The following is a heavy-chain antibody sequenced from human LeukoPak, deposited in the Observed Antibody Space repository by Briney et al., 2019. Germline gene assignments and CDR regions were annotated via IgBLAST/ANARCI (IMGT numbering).Heavy chain of an antibody. J-gene: IGHJ5*02. CDR1: GGSFSGYY. V-gene: IGHV4-34*01. Sequence: PSETLSLTCAVYGGSFSGYYWSWIRQPPGKGLEWIGEINHSGSTNYNPSLKSRVTISVDTSKNQFSLKLSSVTAADTAVYYCARVIAGGGAAAGPFDPWGQGPLVTVSS. CDR3: ARVIAGGGAAAGPFDP. D-gene: IGHD6-13*01. CDR2: INHSGST.